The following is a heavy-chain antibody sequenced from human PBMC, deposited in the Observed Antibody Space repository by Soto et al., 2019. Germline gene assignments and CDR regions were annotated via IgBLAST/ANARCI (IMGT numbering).Heavy chain of an antibody. CDR2: VYHSGMT. CDR1: GASVSTEGYY. V-gene: IGHV4-61*08. J-gene: IGHJ6*02. CDR3: ARLRRPVAVANYYYHSMDV. Sequence: SETLSLTCTVSGASVSTEGYYWGWIRQPQGKGLEWIGYVYHSGMTNYNPSLKSRVTTSVDTSKNQVSLRLYSVTAADTGVYYCARLRRPVAVANYYYHSMDVWGQGTTVTVSS. D-gene: IGHD6-19*01.